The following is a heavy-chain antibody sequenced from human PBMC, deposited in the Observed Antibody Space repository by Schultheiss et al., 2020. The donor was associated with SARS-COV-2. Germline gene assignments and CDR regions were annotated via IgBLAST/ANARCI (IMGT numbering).Heavy chain of an antibody. D-gene: IGHD3-10*01. CDR1: GFTVSSYG. V-gene: IGHV3-33*08. CDR2: IWYDGSNK. Sequence: PGGSLRLSCAASGFTVSSYGMHWVRQAPGKGLEWVAVIWYDGSNKYYADSVKGRFTISRDNSKNTLYLQMNSLRAEDTAVYYCARDPDRGWAFDIWGQGTMVTVSS. CDR3: ARDPDRGWAFDI. J-gene: IGHJ3*02.